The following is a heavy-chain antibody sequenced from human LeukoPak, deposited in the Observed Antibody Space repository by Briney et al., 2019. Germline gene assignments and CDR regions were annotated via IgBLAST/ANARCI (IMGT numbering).Heavy chain of an antibody. CDR2: ISWDGGST. CDR3: AKDKISRIAVAGTPYYYYYMDV. CDR1: GFTFDDYA. V-gene: IGHV3-43D*03. J-gene: IGHJ6*03. D-gene: IGHD6-19*01. Sequence: GGSLRLSCAASGFTFDDYAMHWVRQAPGKGLEWVSLISWDGGSTYYADSVKGRFTISRDNSKNSLYLQMNSLRAEDTASYYCAKDKISRIAVAGTPYYYYYMDVWGKGTTVTVSS.